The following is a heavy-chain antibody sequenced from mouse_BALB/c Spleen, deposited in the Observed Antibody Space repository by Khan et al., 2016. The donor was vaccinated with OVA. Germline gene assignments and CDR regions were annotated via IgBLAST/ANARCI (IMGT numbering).Heavy chain of an antibody. D-gene: IGHD2-10*01. Sequence: QVQLKESGPGLVAPSQSLSITCTISGFSLTNYGIHWVRQPPGKGLEWLVVIWSDGSTTYNSALKSRLTISKYNSKSQVSLKMNSLQTDDDAVYFCARQPYYHYNIMDYWGQGTSVTVSS. V-gene: IGHV2-6-1*01. J-gene: IGHJ4*01. CDR3: ARQPYYHYNIMDY. CDR2: IWSDGST. CDR1: GFSLTNYG.